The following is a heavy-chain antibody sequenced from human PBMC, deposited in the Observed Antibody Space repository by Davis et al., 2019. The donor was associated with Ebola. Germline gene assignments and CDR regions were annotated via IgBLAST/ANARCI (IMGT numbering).Heavy chain of an antibody. CDR1: GYSFTSYW. D-gene: IGHD6-6*01. V-gene: IGHV5-51*01. Sequence: PGGSLRLSCKGSGYSFTSYWIGWVRQMPGKGLEWMGIIYPGDSDTRYSPSFQGQVTISADRSISTAYLQWSSLKASDTAMYYCASAPRIAARRGSAFDIWGQGTMVTVSS. CDR2: IYPGDSDT. CDR3: ASAPRIAARRGSAFDI. J-gene: IGHJ3*02.